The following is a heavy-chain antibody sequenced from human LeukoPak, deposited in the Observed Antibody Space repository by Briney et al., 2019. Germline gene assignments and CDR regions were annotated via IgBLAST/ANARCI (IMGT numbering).Heavy chain of an antibody. CDR3: ARAHSSSWTYFDY. V-gene: IGHV3-21*01. CDR2: ISSSSSYI. J-gene: IGHJ4*02. Sequence: GGSLRLSCAASGFTFSSYSMNWVRQAPGKWLEWVSAISSSSSYIYYADSVKGRFTISRDNAKNSLYLQMNSLRAEDTAVYYCARAHSSSWTYFDYWGQGTLVTVSS. CDR1: GFTFSSYS. D-gene: IGHD6-13*01.